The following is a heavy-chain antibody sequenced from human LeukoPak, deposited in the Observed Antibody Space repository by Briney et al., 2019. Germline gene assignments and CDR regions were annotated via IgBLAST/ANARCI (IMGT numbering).Heavy chain of an antibody. J-gene: IGHJ6*02. CDR3: ARGRSNYYGMDV. CDR2: IYYNGNT. D-gene: IGHD1-26*01. V-gene: IGHV4-59*01. CDR1: DGSINSYY. Sequence: PSETLSLTCSVSDGSINSYYWNWIRRPPGKGLEWVGYIYYNGNTNYSPSLKSRVTMSVDTSKNLFSLKVSSVTAADTAVYYCARGRSNYYGMDVWGQGTTVTVSS.